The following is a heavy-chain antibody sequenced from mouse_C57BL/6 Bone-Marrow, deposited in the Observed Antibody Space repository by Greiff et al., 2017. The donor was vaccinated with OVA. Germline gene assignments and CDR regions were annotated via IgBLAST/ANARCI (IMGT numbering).Heavy chain of an antibody. CDR1: GYTFTDYN. J-gene: IGHJ2*01. CDR3: SRSECSGYDY. V-gene: IGHV1-18*01. CDR2: INPNNGGT. D-gene: IGHD1-1*01. Sequence: VQLQQSGPELVKPGASVKISCKASGYTFTDYNMDWVKQSPGKSLEWIGDINPNNGGTIYNQKFKGKATLTVDKSSSTAYMELRSLTSEDTAIYYCSRSECSGYDYWGQGTTLTVSS.